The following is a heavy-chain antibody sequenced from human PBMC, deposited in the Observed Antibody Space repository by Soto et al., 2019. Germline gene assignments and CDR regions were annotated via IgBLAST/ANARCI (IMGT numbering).Heavy chain of an antibody. V-gene: IGHV7-4-1*01. CDR1: GYTFTSYA. CDR2: INTNTGNP. J-gene: IGHJ5*02. CDR3: AREGYYYDSSGYPNWFDP. Sequence: ASVKVSCKASGYTFTSYAMNWVRQAPGQGLEWMGWINTNTGNPTYAQGFTGRFVFSLDTSVSTAYLQICSLKAEDTAVYYCAREGYYYDSSGYPNWFDPWDQGTLVTVSS. D-gene: IGHD3-22*01.